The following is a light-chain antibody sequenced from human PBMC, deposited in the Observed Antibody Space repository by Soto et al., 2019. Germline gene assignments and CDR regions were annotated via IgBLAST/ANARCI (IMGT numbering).Light chain of an antibody. J-gene: IGKJ1*01. CDR2: AAS. CDR1: RGIGDR. CDR3: LQVSSFPRT. Sequence: DIQMTQSPSSLSAFVGDRVTITWRASRGIGDRLAWFQQKPGKAPQFLIQAASNLQSGVPSRFSGSGSGTEFILSINSLQPEDIATYYCLQVSSFPRTFGQGTKVDIK. V-gene: IGKV1-12*01.